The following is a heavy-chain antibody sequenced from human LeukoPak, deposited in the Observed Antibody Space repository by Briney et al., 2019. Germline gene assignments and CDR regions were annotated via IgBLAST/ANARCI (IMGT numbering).Heavy chain of an antibody. D-gene: IGHD4-23*01. CDR2: IGTAGDP. CDR1: GFTLSSYD. Sequence: GGSLRLSCAASGFTLSSYDMHWVRQATGKGLEWVSAIGTAGDPYYPGSVKGRFTISRENAKNSLYLQMNSLRAGDTAVYYCAREGLGRYYFDYWGQGTLVTVSS. CDR3: AREGLGRYYFDY. V-gene: IGHV3-13*05. J-gene: IGHJ4*02.